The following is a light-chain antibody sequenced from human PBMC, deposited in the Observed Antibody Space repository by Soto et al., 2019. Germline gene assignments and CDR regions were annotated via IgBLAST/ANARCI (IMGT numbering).Light chain of an antibody. CDR2: AAS. Sequence: AIRMTQSPSSLSASTGDRVTITCRASQGISSYLAWYQQKPGKAPKLLIYAASTLQSGVPSRVSGSGSGTDFTLTISCLQSEDFATYYCQQYYSYPPTFGGGTKVDIK. J-gene: IGKJ4*01. CDR1: QGISSY. V-gene: IGKV1-8*01. CDR3: QQYYSYPPT.